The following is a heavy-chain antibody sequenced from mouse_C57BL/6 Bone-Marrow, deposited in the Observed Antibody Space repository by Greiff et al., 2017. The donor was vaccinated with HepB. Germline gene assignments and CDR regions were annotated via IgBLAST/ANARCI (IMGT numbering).Heavy chain of an antibody. J-gene: IGHJ2*01. Sequence: EVKLQESGPGLVKPSQSLSLTCSVTGYSITSGYYWNWIRQFPGNKLEWMGYISYDGSNNYNPSLKNRISITRDTSKNQCFLKLNSVTTEDTATYYCVSYYYGSSSFDYWGQGTTLTVSS. D-gene: IGHD1-1*01. CDR1: GYSITSGYY. V-gene: IGHV3-6*01. CDR2: ISYDGSN. CDR3: VSYYYGSSSFDY.